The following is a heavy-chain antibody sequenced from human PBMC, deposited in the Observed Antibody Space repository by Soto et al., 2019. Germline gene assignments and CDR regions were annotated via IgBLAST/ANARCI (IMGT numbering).Heavy chain of an antibody. Sequence: GGSLRLSCAASGFTFSNYAMNWVRQAPGKGLEWASTISGSGSSPYYADSVKGRFTISRDNSKNTLYLQMDSLRAGDSAIYYCAKEGNSGLYYFDYWGQGTLVTVSS. D-gene: IGHD6-19*01. CDR2: ISGSGSSP. V-gene: IGHV3-23*01. CDR3: AKEGNSGLYYFDY. J-gene: IGHJ4*02. CDR1: GFTFSNYA.